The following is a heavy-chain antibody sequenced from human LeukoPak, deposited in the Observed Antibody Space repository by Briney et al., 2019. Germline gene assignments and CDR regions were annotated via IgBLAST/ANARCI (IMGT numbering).Heavy chain of an antibody. Sequence: GGSLRLSCAASGFTFSSYSMSWVRQAPGKGLEWVSSISSTGGTTYYADSVKGRFTISRDNSKNTLYLQMNSLRAEDTAIYYCAKNGDRGAYCTGGTCYPYFYYYMDVWGKGTTVTI. D-gene: IGHD2-15*01. J-gene: IGHJ6*03. V-gene: IGHV3-23*01. CDR2: ISSTGGTT. CDR3: AKNGDRGAYCTGGTCYPYFYYYMDV. CDR1: GFTFSSYS.